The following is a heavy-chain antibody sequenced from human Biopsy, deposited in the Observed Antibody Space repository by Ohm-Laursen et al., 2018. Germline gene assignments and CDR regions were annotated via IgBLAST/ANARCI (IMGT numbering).Heavy chain of an antibody. CDR2: ISYTGYT. CDR3: ARGSNDFGGLYFPR. J-gene: IGHJ4*02. D-gene: IGHD4-23*01. CDR1: GVSTTAYY. Sequence: SDTLSLTCTVSGVSTTAYYWSWIRQPPGKGLEWIGHISYTGYTSYNASLKSRVTISVDTSRNHFSLRLSSLTAADTAVYYRARGSNDFGGLYFPRWGQGTLLTVSS. V-gene: IGHV4-59*07.